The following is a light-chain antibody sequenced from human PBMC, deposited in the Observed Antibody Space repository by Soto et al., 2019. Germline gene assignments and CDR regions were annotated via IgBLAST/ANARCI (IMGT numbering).Light chain of an antibody. CDR1: QSISSW. CDR3: QQSHSTPPIT. J-gene: IGKJ5*01. CDR2: AAS. Sequence: DLHITQSPSTLSASVGDRVTITCRASQSISSWLAWYQQRPGEAPKLLIYAASRLHSGVPSRFSGSGSGTDFTLTISSLQPEDFATYYRQQSHSTPPITFGQGTRLEIK. V-gene: IGKV1-39*01.